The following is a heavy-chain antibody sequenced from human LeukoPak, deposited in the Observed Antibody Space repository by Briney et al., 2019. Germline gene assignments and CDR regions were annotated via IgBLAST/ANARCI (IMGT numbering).Heavy chain of an antibody. D-gene: IGHD6-13*01. J-gene: IGHJ4*02. CDR2: IYTSGST. V-gene: IGHV4-4*07. CDR3: AREDSSSWLFDY. CDR1: GGSISSYY. Sequence: SETLSLTCTVSGGSISSYYWSWIRQPAGKGLEWIGRIYTSGSTNYNPSLKSRVTMSVDTSKNQFSLKVSSVTAADTAVYYCAREDSSSWLFDYWGQGTLITVSS.